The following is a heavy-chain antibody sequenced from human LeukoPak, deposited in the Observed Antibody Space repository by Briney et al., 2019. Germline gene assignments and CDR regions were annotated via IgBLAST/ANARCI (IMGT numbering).Heavy chain of an antibody. D-gene: IGHD6-19*01. CDR3: ARDKRIAVAGTGGWFDP. CDR1: GGSISSGGYY. CDR2: IYHSGST. V-gene: IGHV4-61*08. Sequence: SETLSLTCTVSGGSISSGGYYWSWIRQPPGKGLEWIGYIYHSGSTYYNPSLKSRVTISVDTSKNQFSLKLSSVTAADTAMYYCARDKRIAVAGTGGWFDPWGQGTLVTVSS. J-gene: IGHJ5*02.